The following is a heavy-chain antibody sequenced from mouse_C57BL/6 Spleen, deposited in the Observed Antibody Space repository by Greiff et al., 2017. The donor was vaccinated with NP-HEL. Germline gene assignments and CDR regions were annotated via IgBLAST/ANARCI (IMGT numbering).Heavy chain of an antibody. D-gene: IGHD2-3*01. CDR1: GYTFTDYE. V-gene: IGHV1-15*01. CDR3: TRSGYYVEAY. Sequence: VQLKESGAELVRPGASVTLSCKASGYTFTDYEMHWVKQTPVHGLEWIGAIDPETGGTAYNQKFKGKAILTADKSSSTAYMELRSLTSEDSAVYYCTRSGYYVEAYWGQGTLVTVSA. J-gene: IGHJ3*01. CDR2: IDPETGGT.